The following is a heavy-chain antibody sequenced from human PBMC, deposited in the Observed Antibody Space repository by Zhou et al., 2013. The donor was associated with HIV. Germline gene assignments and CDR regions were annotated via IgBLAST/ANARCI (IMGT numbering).Heavy chain of an antibody. CDR1: GYTLSEIS. CDR2: IDPEAGGT. Sequence: QVQLVQSGSAVKKPGASVEVSCKVYGYTLSEISIHWVRQAPGRGLEWIGLIDPEAGGTICAQEFQDRVTLTEDKSTDTAYMEMTLKSDDTAMYYCARGYRRSRTSKYFHHWGQGTVV. CDR3: ARGYRRSRTSKYFHH. D-gene: IGHD2-15*01. J-gene: IGHJ1*01. V-gene: IGHV1-24*01.